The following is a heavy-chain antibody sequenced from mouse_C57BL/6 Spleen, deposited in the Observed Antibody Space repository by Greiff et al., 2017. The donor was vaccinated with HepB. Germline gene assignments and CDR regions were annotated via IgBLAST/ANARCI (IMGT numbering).Heavy chain of an antibody. CDR2: IYPRDGST. J-gene: IGHJ1*03. Sequence: VQLQQSGPELVKPGASVKLSCKASGYTFTSYDINWVKQRPGQGLEWIGWIYPRDGSTKYNEKFKGKATLTVDTSSSTAYMELHSLTSEDSAVYFCARDITGTDWYFDVWGTGTTVTVSS. CDR1: GYTFTSYD. CDR3: ARDITGTDWYFDV. V-gene: IGHV1-85*01. D-gene: IGHD4-1*01.